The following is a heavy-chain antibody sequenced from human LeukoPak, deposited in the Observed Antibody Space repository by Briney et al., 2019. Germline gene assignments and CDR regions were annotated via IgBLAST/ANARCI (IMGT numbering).Heavy chain of an antibody. J-gene: IGHJ3*02. CDR2: ISDSGGST. CDR3: ARDVSSGGAFDI. Sequence: GGSLRLSCAASGFTFSSYAMSWVRQAPGKGLEWVSAISDSGGSTYYADSVKGRFTISRDNAKNSLYLQMNSLRAEDTAVYYCARDVSSGGAFDIWGQGTMVTVSS. CDR1: GFTFSSYA. V-gene: IGHV3-23*01. D-gene: IGHD3-10*01.